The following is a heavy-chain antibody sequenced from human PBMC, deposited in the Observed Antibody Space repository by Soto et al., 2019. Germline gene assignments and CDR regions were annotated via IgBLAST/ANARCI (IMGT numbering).Heavy chain of an antibody. CDR1: GFTFTRYS. V-gene: IGHV3-21*06. J-gene: IGHJ4*02. D-gene: IGHD1-26*01. Sequence: GSLRLSCAASGFTFTRYSMNWVRQAPGKGLEWVSSISSTTNYIYYGDSMKGRFTISRDNAKNSLYLEMNSLRAEDTAVYYCARDCAELTSNFVYWDQEALVKVST. CDR2: ISSTTNYI. CDR3: ARDCAELTSNFVY.